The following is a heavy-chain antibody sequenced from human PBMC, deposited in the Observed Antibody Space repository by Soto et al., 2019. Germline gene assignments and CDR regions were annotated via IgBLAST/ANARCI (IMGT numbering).Heavy chain of an antibody. Sequence: GESLKISCQGSGYSFTNYWIGWVLQMPGKGLEWMGIIYPGNSDSRYGPSFQGQVSFSADKSINTAYLQWSSLKASDTAIYYCATSLAAAGYAYGMDVWGQGTTVTVSS. CDR3: ATSLAAAGYAYGMDV. D-gene: IGHD6-13*01. V-gene: IGHV5-51*01. J-gene: IGHJ6*02. CDR1: GYSFTNYW. CDR2: IYPGNSDS.